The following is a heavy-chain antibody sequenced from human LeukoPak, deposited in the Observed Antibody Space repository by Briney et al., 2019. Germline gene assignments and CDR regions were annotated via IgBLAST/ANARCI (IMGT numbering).Heavy chain of an antibody. D-gene: IGHD3-9*01. Sequence: SVKVSCKASGGTFSSYAISWVRQAPGQGLEWMGGIIPIFGTANYAQKFQGRVTITADESTSTAYMELSSPRSEDTAVYYCAREWSTYDILTGYLRSWGQGTLVTVSS. J-gene: IGHJ4*02. CDR3: AREWSTYDILTGYLRS. V-gene: IGHV1-69*13. CDR1: GGTFSSYA. CDR2: IIPIFGTA.